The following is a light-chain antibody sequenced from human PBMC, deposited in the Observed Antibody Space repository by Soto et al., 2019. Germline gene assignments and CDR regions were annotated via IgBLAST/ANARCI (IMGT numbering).Light chain of an antibody. CDR2: DVS. J-gene: IGLJ2*01. CDR3: SSYTSSGTRLYVV. V-gene: IGLV2-14*01. Sequence: QSALTQPASVSGSPGQSITISCTGTSSDVGGYNYVSWYQQHPGKAPKLMIYDVSNRPSGVSNRFSGSKSGNTASLTIPGLQAEDEDDYYCSSYTSSGTRLYVVFGGGTKLTVL. CDR1: SSDVGGYNY.